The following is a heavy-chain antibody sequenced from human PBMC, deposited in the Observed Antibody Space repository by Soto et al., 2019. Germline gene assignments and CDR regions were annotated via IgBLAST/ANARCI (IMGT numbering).Heavy chain of an antibody. J-gene: IGHJ4*02. D-gene: IGHD3-22*01. Sequence: EVQLVESGGGLVQPGGSLRLSCAASGFTFSSYSMNWVRQAPEKGLEWVSYISSSSCTIHYADSVNGRFTISRDNAKNALYLQMNSLRDEDTAVYYCAMPWTREVVIHYWGQGTLVTVSS. CDR3: AMPWTREVVIHY. CDR2: ISSSSCTI. CDR1: GFTFSSYS. V-gene: IGHV3-48*02.